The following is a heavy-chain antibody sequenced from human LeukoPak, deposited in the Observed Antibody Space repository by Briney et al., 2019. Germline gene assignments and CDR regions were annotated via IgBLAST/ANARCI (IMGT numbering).Heavy chain of an antibody. D-gene: IGHD1-26*01. V-gene: IGHV3-64*01. CDR2: ISSNGGST. J-gene: IGHJ4*02. CDR3: ARGEGGGSGTIPYY. Sequence: PGGSLRLSCAASGFTFSSYAMPWVRQAPGKGLEYVSAISSNGGSTYYANSVKGRFTISRDNSKNTLYLQMGSLRAEDMAVYYCARGEGGGSGTIPYYWGQGTLVTVSS. CDR1: GFTFSSYA.